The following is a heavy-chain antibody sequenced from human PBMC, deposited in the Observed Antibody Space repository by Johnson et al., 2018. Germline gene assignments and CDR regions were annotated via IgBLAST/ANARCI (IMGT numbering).Heavy chain of an antibody. CDR3: AKDIGSSGRSGYFQH. J-gene: IGHJ1*01. CDR1: GFTFDDYA. V-gene: IGHV3-9*01. Sequence: EVQLVESGGGLVQPGRSLRLSCAASGFTFDDYAMHWVRQAPGKGLEWVSGISWNSGSIGYADSVKGRFTISRDNAKNSLYLQMISLRAEDTALYYCAKDIGSSGRSGYFQHWGQGTLVTVSS. CDR2: ISWNSGSI. D-gene: IGHD3-22*01.